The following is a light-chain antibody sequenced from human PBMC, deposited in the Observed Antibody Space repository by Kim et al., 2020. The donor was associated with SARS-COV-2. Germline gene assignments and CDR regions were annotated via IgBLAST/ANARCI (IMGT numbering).Light chain of an antibody. V-gene: IGLV3-19*01. J-gene: IGLJ3*02. CDR2: GKY. CDR3: NSRDSSGDHVV. CDR1: SLRNYY. Sequence: ALGQRVMLTCQGDSLRNYYAAWYQQRPGQAPVLVLYGKYNRPSGIPDRFSGSASGNTASLTITGAQAEDEADYYCNSRDSSGDHVVFGGGTKLTVL.